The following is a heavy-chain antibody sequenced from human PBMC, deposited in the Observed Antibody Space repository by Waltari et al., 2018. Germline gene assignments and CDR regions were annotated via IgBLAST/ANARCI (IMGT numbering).Heavy chain of an antibody. V-gene: IGHV4-38-2*02. CDR1: GYSISSGYY. D-gene: IGHD4-17*01. J-gene: IGHJ6*03. CDR2: IYHSGST. CDR3: VTSTGTVTSGFYYYYMDV. Sequence: HVQLQESGPGLVKPSETLSLTCTVSGYSISSGYYWGWIRQPPGKGLEWIGSIYHSGSTNYNPSLKSRVTLSVDTSKTLFSLKLNSVTAADTAVYYCVTSTGTVTSGFYYYYMDVWAKGTTVTVSS.